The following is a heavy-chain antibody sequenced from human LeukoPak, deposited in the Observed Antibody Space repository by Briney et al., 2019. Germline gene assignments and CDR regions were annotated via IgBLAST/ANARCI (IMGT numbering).Heavy chain of an antibody. CDR1: GDSVSRNTAG. J-gene: IGHJ5*02. CDR3: APLSGELQDGWFDP. CDR2: TYYRSKWYS. V-gene: IGHV6-1*01. Sequence: SQTLSLTCAISGDSVSRNTAGWNWIRQSPSRGLEWLGRTYYRSKWYSDFAPSVRNRITINPDTSKNQFSLQLNSVTPEDTAVYYCAPLSGELQDGWFDPWGQGTLVTVSS. D-gene: IGHD1-26*01.